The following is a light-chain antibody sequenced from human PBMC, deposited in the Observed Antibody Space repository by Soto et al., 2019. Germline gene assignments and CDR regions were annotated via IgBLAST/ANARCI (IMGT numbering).Light chain of an antibody. CDR1: QGISNY. V-gene: IGKV1-27*01. CDR3: QNYNSALRIT. CDR2: AAS. J-gene: IGKJ3*01. Sequence: DIQMTQSPSCLSASVGDRVTISCRASQGISNYLAWYQQKPGKVPKLLIYAASTLQSGVPSRFSGSGSGTDFTLTISSLQPEDVATYYCQNYNSALRITFGPGTKVDIK.